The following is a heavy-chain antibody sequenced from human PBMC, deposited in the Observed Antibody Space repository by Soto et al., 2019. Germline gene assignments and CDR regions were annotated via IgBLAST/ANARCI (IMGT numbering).Heavy chain of an antibody. D-gene: IGHD3-22*01. CDR2: IYYSGST. V-gene: IGHV4-59*08. CDR1: GGSISSYY. Sequence: SETLSLTCTVSGGSISSYYWSWIRQPPGKGLEWIGYIYYSGSTNYNPSLKSRVTISVDTSKNQFSLKLSSVTAADTAMYYCARHDRGVGSDYWGQGTLVTVSS. CDR3: ARHDRGVGSDY. J-gene: IGHJ4*02.